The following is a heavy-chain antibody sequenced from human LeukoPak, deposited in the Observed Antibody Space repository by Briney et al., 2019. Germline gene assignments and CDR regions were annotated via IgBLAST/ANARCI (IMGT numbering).Heavy chain of an antibody. V-gene: IGHV3-20*04. J-gene: IGHJ6*03. CDR1: GFTFDDYG. CDR3: AKDSDYYYMDV. CDR2: INWNGGST. Sequence: GGSLRLSCAASGFTFDDYGMSWVRQAPGKGLEWVSGINWNGGSTGYADSVKGRFTISRDNAKNSLYLQMNSLRAEDTALYYCAKDSDYYYMDVWGKGTTVTISS.